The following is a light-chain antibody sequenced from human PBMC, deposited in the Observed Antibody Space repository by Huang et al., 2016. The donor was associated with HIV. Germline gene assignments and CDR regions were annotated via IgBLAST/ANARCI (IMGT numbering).Light chain of an antibody. Sequence: DIVMTQSPDSLAVSLGERATINCTSSQSVFYSSNNKNYLAWYQQKPGQPPKLLIYCASTRESGVPDRFIGSGSGTDFALTISSLQAEDVAFYYCQQYYTTPQLTFGGGTKVEI. V-gene: IGKV4-1*01. CDR3: QQYYTTPQLT. J-gene: IGKJ4*01. CDR1: QSVFYSSNNKNY. CDR2: CAS.